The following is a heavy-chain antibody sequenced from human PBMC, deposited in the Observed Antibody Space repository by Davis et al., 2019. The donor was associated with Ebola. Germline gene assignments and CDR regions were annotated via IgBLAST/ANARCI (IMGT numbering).Heavy chain of an antibody. CDR3: ARDRYYDILTGLVY. V-gene: IGHV1-2*02. CDR1: GYTFTGHY. Sequence: ASVKVSCKASGYTFTGHYVHWVRQTPGQGLEWMGWIDPDSGGTNYAQKFQGRVTMTRDTSISTAYMELSRLRSDDTAVYYCARDRYYDILTGLVYWGQGTLVTVSS. CDR2: IDPDSGGT. D-gene: IGHD3-9*01. J-gene: IGHJ4*02.